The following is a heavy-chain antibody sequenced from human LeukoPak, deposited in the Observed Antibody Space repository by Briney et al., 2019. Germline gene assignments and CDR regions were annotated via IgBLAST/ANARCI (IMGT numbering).Heavy chain of an antibody. D-gene: IGHD6-19*01. CDR2: ISSSSSYI. Sequence: PGGSLRLSCAASGLTFSSYSMNCVRQAPGKGLEWVSSISSSSSYIHYADSVKGRFTISRDNTKYSLFLQMNSLRAEDTAVYYCARDLPTGYSSGWHSVWGQGTLVTVSS. CDR1: GLTFSSYS. V-gene: IGHV3-21*01. CDR3: ARDLPTGYSSGWHSV. J-gene: IGHJ4*02.